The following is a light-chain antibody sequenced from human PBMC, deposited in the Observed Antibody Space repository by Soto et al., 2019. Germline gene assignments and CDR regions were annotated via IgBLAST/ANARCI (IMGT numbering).Light chain of an antibody. CDR2: KAA. Sequence: DIQMTQSPSTLSGSVGDRVTITCRASQTISSWLAWYQQKPGKAPKLLIYKAATLKSGVPSRFSGSGSGTEFPLTISSLQPYDFATYYCQRYNSYSEAFGQGTKVEL. J-gene: IGKJ1*01. CDR3: QRYNSYSEA. V-gene: IGKV1-5*03. CDR1: QTISSW.